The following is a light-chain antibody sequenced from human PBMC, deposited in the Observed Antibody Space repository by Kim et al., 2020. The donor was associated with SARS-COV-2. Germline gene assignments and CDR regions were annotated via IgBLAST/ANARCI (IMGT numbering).Light chain of an antibody. CDR2: RNN. V-gene: IGLV10-54*01. Sequence: QAGLTQPPSVSKGLRETVTLTCSGNSNDVGNEGAAWLQQHQGHPPKLLSYRNNNRPSGISDRLSASRSGITASLTITGLQPEDEADYYCLAWDKSLRLWVFGGGTQLTVL. CDR1: SNDVGNEG. J-gene: IGLJ3*02. CDR3: LAWDKSLRLWV.